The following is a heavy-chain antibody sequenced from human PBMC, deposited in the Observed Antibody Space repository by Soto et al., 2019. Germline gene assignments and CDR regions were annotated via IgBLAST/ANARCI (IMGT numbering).Heavy chain of an antibody. CDR3: ARAQGIDSSHDAFDI. CDR2: IWYDGSNK. Sequence: QVQLVESGGGVVQPGRSLRLSCAASGFTFSSYGMHWVRQAPGKGLEWVAVIWYDGSNKYYADSVKGRFTISRDNSKNTLYLQMNSLRAEDTAVYYCARAQGIDSSHDAFDIWDQGTMVTVSS. J-gene: IGHJ3*02. CDR1: GFTFSSYG. V-gene: IGHV3-33*01. D-gene: IGHD6-6*01.